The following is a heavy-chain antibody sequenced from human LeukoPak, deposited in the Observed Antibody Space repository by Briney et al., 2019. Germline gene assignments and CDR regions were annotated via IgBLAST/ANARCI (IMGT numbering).Heavy chain of an antibody. J-gene: IGHJ5*02. CDR3: ATVIEMATITSSWFDP. Sequence: ASVKVSCKVSGYTLTELSMHWVRQAPGKGLEWMGGFDPEDGETIYAQKFQGRVTMTEDTSTDTAYMELSSLRSEDTAVYYCATVIEMATITSSWFDPWGQGTLVTVSS. V-gene: IGHV1-24*01. CDR1: GYTLTELS. CDR2: FDPEDGET. D-gene: IGHD5-24*01.